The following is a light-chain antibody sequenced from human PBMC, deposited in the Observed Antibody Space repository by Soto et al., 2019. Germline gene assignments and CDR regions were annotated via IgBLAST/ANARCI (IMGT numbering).Light chain of an antibody. CDR1: QSISNY. Sequence: DIQMTQSPSSLSASVGDRVTITCRASQSISNYLNWFQQKPGNPPKLLIYAASTLQGGVPSRFSGRGSGTDFTLTFSSLQPEDFATYYCQQTYSSPETFGQGTKVEI. CDR2: AAS. CDR3: QQTYSSPET. V-gene: IGKV1-39*01. J-gene: IGKJ1*01.